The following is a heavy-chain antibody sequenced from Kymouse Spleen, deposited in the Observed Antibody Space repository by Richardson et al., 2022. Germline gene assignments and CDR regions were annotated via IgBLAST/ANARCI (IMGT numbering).Heavy chain of an antibody. V-gene: IGHV3-15*01. Sequence: EVQLVESGGGLVKPGGSLRLSCAASGFTFSNAWMSWVRQAPGKGLEWVGRIKSKTDGGTTDYAAPVKGRFTISRDDSKNTLYLQMNSLKTEDTAVYYCTTANYGYYYGMDVWGQGTTVTVSS. CDR2: IKSKTDGGTT. J-gene: IGHJ6*02. CDR3: TTANYGYYYGMDV. CDR1: GFTFSNAW. D-gene: IGHD4-17*01,IGHD4-23*01.